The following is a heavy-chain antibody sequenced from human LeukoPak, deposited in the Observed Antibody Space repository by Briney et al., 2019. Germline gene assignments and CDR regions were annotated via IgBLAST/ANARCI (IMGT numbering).Heavy chain of an antibody. V-gene: IGHV1-2*02. J-gene: IGHJ5*02. CDR2: INPNSGGT. CDR1: GYIFTGYY. Sequence: ASVKVSCKASGYIFTGYYMHWVRQAPGQGLEWMGWINPNSGGTNYAQKFQGRVTMTRDTSISTAYMELSRLRSDDTAVYYCARTPYDFWSGYYYNRFDPWGQGTLVTVSS. CDR3: ARTPYDFWSGYYYNRFDP. D-gene: IGHD3-3*01.